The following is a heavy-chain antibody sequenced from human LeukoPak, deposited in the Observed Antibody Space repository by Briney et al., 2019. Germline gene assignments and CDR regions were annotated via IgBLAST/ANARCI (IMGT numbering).Heavy chain of an antibody. CDR3: TTDRGYDYERYYYYMDV. V-gene: IGHV3-15*01. Sequence: GGSLRLSCAASGFTFSNAWMSWVRQAPGKGLEWVGRIKSKTDGGTTDYAAPVKGRFTISRDDSKNTLYLQMNSLKTEDTAVYYCTTDRGYDYERYYYYMDVWGKGTTVTVSS. D-gene: IGHD5-12*01. CDR2: IKSKTDGGTT. J-gene: IGHJ6*03. CDR1: GFTFSNAW.